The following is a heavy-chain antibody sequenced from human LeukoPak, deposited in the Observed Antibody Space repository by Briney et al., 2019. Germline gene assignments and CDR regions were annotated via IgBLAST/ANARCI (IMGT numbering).Heavy chain of an antibody. D-gene: IGHD3-22*01. J-gene: IGHJ3*02. V-gene: IGHV1-2*02. CDR2: INPNSGGT. Sequence: ASVKVSCKASGYTFTGYYMHWVRQAPGQGLEWMGWINPNSGGTNYAQKFQGRVTMTRDTSISTACMELSRLRSDDTAVYYCARDPLVVITTAPAANAFDIWGQGTMVTVSS. CDR3: ARDPLVVITTAPAANAFDI. CDR1: GYTFTGYY.